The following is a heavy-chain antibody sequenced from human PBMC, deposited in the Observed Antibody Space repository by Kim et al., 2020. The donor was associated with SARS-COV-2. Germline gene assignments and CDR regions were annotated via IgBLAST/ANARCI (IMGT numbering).Heavy chain of an antibody. Sequence: SETLSLTCTVSGGSISSSSYYWGWIRQPPGKGLEWIGSIYYSGSTYYNPSLKSRVTISVDTSKNQFSLKLSSVTAADTAVYYCARRGYYDEEVGAFDIWGQGTMVTVSS. CDR3: ARRGYYDEEVGAFDI. V-gene: IGHV4-39*01. D-gene: IGHD3-22*01. CDR1: GGSISSSSYY. CDR2: IYYSGST. J-gene: IGHJ3*02.